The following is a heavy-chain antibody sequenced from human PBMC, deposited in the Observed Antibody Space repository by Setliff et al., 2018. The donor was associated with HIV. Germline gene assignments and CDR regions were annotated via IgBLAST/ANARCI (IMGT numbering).Heavy chain of an antibody. CDR2: VYWSGTT. CDR3: ARTTRHDGAAYNAFDL. CDR1: GDSIRGGDFY. V-gene: IGHV4-30-4*01. Sequence: SETLSLTCIVSGDSIRGGDFYWTWIRQSPGKGLEWIGYVYWSGTTHYNPSLNGRVTFSVDTSENQFSLKLDSLTAADSAVYYCARTTRHDGAAYNAFDLWGQGTLVTVSS. J-gene: IGHJ3*01. D-gene: IGHD1-1*01.